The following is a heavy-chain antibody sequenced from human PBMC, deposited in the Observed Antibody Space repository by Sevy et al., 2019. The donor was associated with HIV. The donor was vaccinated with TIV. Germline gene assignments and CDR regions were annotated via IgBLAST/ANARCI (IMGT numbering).Heavy chain of an antibody. CDR2: IWFDGTQK. D-gene: IGHD3-3*01. Sequence: GGSLRLSCAASGFTFRRYGMHWVRRAPGKGLEWVAGIWFDGTQKYYLESVKGRFSISRDNSTKMVYLQMNSLRAEDTAVYYCAKDFFEGDVISNFDSWGQGTLFTVSS. V-gene: IGHV3-33*06. CDR1: GFTFRRYG. J-gene: IGHJ4*02. CDR3: AKDFFEGDVISNFDS.